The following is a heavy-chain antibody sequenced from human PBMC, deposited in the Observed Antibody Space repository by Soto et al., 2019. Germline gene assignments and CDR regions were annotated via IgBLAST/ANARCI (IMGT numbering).Heavy chain of an antibody. J-gene: IGHJ4*02. CDR2: ISGSGGSA. CDR3: ATSTYYYDGSGYYYYFDY. CDR1: GFTLSSHA. Sequence: EVQLLESGGGLVQPGGSLRLSCAASGFTLSSHAMSWVRQAPGKGLEWVSAISGSGGSAYYADSVRGQFTISRDNSKNTLCLQMNSLRAEDTAVYYCATSTYYYDGSGYYYYFDYWGQGTLVTVSS. D-gene: IGHD3-22*01. V-gene: IGHV3-23*01.